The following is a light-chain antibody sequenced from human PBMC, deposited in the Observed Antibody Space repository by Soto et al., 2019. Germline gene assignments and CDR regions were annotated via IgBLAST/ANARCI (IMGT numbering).Light chain of an antibody. CDR2: EVN. CDR1: SSDVGGYNY. CDR3: SSYAGSSNV. J-gene: IGLJ1*01. Sequence: QSALTQPPSASGSPGQSVAISCTGTSSDVGGYNYVSWYQQHPGKAPKLMIYEVNKRPSGVPDRFSGSKSGNTASLIVSGLQAEDEADYYFSSYAGSSNVFGTGTKVTVL. V-gene: IGLV2-8*01.